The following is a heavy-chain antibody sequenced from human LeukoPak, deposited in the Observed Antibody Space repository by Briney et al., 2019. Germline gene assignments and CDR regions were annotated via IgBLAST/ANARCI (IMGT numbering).Heavy chain of an antibody. CDR2: ISSGGSNI. CDR3: ARGARGSGTASDY. V-gene: IGHV3-48*03. D-gene: IGHD3-10*01. Sequence: GGSLRLSCAASGFTFSSYEMNWVRQAPGKGLEWVSYISSGGSNIYYADSVKGRFTISRDNAKNSLYLQMNSLRAEDTAVYYCARGARGSGTASDYWGQGTLVTVSS. J-gene: IGHJ4*02. CDR1: GFTFSSYE.